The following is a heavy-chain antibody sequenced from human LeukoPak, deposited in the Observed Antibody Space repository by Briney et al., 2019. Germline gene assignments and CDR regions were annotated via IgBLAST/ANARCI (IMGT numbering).Heavy chain of an antibody. CDR1: GYTFTSYY. CDR3: ARNTYGYKFSMDV. D-gene: IGHD5-18*01. J-gene: IGHJ6*03. CDR2: INPTGGST. V-gene: IGHV1-46*01. Sequence: ASVKVSCKASGYTFTSYYMHWVRQAPGQGLEWMGLINPTGGSTGYAQKFQGRVTMTRDMSTSTDYMELSSLRSEDTAIYYCARNTYGYKFSMDVWGKGTTVTVSS.